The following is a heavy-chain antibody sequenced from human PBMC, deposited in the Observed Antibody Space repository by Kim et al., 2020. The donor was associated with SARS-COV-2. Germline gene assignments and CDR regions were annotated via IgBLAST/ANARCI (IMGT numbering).Heavy chain of an antibody. V-gene: IGHV1-3*01. CDR2: INAGNGNT. Sequence: ASVKVSCKASGYTFTTYTIHWVRQAPGQRLEWMGWINAGNGNTKYSQNFQARVTITRDTSATTAYMELSSLRSEDTAVYFCARASSPAADYAILTAVGTDFDYWGQGTLVTVSS. D-gene: IGHD3-9*01. CDR1: GYTFTTYT. CDR3: ARASSPAADYAILTAVGTDFDY. J-gene: IGHJ4*02.